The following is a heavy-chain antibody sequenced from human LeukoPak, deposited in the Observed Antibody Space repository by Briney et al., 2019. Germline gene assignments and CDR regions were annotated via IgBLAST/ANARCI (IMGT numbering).Heavy chain of an antibody. V-gene: IGHV4-39*07. D-gene: IGHD5-12*01. CDR3: ARVRYSGYVIDY. Sequence: PSETLSLTCTVSGGSISSSSYYWGWIRQPPGKGLEWIGSIYYSGSTYYNPSLKSRVTISVDTSKNQLSLKLSSVTAADTAVYYRARVRYSGYVIDYWGQGTLVTVSS. CDR1: GGSISSSSYY. J-gene: IGHJ4*02. CDR2: IYYSGST.